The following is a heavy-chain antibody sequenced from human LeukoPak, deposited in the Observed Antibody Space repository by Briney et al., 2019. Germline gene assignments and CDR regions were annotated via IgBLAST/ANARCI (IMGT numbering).Heavy chain of an antibody. CDR3: ARSNYYDSSGYYYDY. J-gene: IGHJ4*02. CDR2: ISSSGSYI. Sequence: PGGSLRLSCAASGFIFSSYSMNWVRQAPGKGLEWVSSISSSGSYIYYADSVKGRFTISRDNAKKSLYLQVNSLRAEDTAVYYCARSNYYDSSGYYYDYWGQGTLVTVSS. D-gene: IGHD3-22*01. V-gene: IGHV3-21*01. CDR1: GFIFSSYS.